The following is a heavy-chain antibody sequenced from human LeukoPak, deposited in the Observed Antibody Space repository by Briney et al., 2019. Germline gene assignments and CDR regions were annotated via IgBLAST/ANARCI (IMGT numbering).Heavy chain of an antibody. CDR3: ARGIGRASYYYCMDV. J-gene: IGHJ6*03. CDR1: GFSFSSYE. CDR2: IDSRSSTI. Sequence: GGSLRLSWAASGFSFSSYEMNWVRQAPGKGLEWVSYIDSRSSTIYYADSVKGRLTISRENAKNSVYLQMNSLRAEDTAVYYCARGIGRASYYYCMDVWGKGTTVTISS. V-gene: IGHV3-48*03. D-gene: IGHD2-15*01.